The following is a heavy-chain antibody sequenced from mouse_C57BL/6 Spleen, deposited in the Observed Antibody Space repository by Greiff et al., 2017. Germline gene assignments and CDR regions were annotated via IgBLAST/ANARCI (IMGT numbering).Heavy chain of an antibody. Sequence: VQLQQSGAELVRPGASVKLSCTASGFNIKDDYMHWVKQRPEQGLEWIGWIDPENGDTEYASKFQGKATITADTSSNTAYLQLSSLTSEDTAFYYCTRYYGSSYYFDYWGQGTTLTVSS. CDR1: GFNIKDDY. CDR3: TRYYGSSYYFDY. D-gene: IGHD1-1*01. CDR2: IDPENGDT. V-gene: IGHV14-4*01. J-gene: IGHJ2*01.